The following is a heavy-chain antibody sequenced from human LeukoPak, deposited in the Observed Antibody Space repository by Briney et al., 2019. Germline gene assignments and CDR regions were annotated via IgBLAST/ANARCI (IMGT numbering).Heavy chain of an antibody. CDR1: GGSFSGYY. D-gene: IGHD6-19*01. J-gene: IGHJ4*02. V-gene: IGHV4-34*01. Sequence: SETLSLTCAVYGGSFSGYYWSWIRQRPGKGLEWIGEINHSGSTNYNPSLKSRVTISVDTSKNQFSLKLSSVTAADTAVYYCAKTLPYSGRWRATFDFWGQGTLVTVSS. CDR2: INHSGST. CDR3: AKTLPYSGRWRATFDF.